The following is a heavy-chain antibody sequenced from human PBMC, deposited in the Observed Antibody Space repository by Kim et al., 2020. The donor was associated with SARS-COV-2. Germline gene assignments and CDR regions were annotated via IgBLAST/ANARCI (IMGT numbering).Heavy chain of an antibody. D-gene: IGHD6-19*01. CDR3: ATYSSGWSYYYYGMDV. Sequence: SLKRRVTISVGTSKNQFSLKLSSVTAADTAVYYCATYSSGWSYYYYGMDVWGQGTTVTVSS. J-gene: IGHJ6*02. V-gene: IGHV4-34*01.